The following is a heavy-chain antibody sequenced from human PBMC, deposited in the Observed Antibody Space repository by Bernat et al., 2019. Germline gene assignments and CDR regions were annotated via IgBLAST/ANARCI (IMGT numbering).Heavy chain of an antibody. V-gene: IGHV3-74*01. J-gene: IGHJ4*02. CDR2: IDEDGRTT. D-gene: IGHD3-10*01. Sequence: EVQLVESGGGLVQPGGSLRLSCAASGFSFGTYWVHWVRQAPGEGLLWVSRIDEDGRTTTYADAVKGRFTISKDNAKNTVFLQMDSLSAEDTAVYYCATLYGSGSYDFDYWGQGTLVTVSS. CDR3: ATLYGSGSYDFDY. CDR1: GFSFGTYW.